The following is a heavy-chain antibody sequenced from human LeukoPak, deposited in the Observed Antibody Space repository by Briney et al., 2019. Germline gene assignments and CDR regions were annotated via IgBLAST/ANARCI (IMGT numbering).Heavy chain of an antibody. CDR3: ADTRRVSIVVVVAADY. J-gene: IGHJ4*02. D-gene: IGHD2-15*01. V-gene: IGHV3-23*01. CDR2: ISGSGGIT. CDR1: GFTFSNYA. Sequence: GGSLRLSCAASGFTFSNYAMSWVRQAPGKGLEWVSVISGSGGITYYEDSVKGRFTISRDNSKNTLYLQMNSLRAEDTAVYYCADTRRVSIVVVVAADYWGQGTLVTVSS.